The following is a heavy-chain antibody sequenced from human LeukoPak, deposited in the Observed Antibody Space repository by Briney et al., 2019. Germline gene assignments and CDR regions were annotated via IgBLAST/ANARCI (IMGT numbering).Heavy chain of an antibody. CDR3: ATPYSSGDGAFDI. J-gene: IGHJ3*02. CDR1: GASISSYY. CDR2: IHYSGST. Sequence: KPSETLSLTCTVSGASISSYYWSWLRQPPGKGLEWIGNIHYSGSTNYNPSLKSRVTISVDTSKNHFSLKLSSVAAADTAVYYCATPYSSGDGAFDIWGQGTMVTVSS. D-gene: IGHD3-22*01. V-gene: IGHV4-59*01.